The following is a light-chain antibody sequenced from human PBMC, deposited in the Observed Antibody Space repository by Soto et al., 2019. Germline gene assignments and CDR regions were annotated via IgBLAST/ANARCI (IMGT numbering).Light chain of an antibody. V-gene: IGLV2-11*01. CDR1: SSDVGGYNS. J-gene: IGLJ1*01. Sequence: QSALTQPRSVSGSPGQSVTISCTGTSSDVGGYNSVSWYQQHPGEVPKLMIYDGSKRPSGVPDRFSGSKSGNTASLTISGLQAEYEADYYCCSYAGSYILVFGGGTKVTVL. CDR2: DGS. CDR3: CSYAGSYILV.